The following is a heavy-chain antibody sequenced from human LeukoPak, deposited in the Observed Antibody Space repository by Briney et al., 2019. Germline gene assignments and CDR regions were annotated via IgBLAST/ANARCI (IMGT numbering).Heavy chain of an antibody. V-gene: IGHV4-34*01. CDR3: ARRGSSWSLDY. D-gene: IGHD6-13*01. Sequence: KPSETLSLTCAVYGGSFSGYYWSWIRQPPGKGLEWIGEVNHSGSTNYNPSLKSRVTISVDTSKNQFSLKLSSVTAADTAVYYCARRGSSWSLDYWGQGTLVTVSS. J-gene: IGHJ4*02. CDR2: VNHSGST. CDR1: GGSFSGYY.